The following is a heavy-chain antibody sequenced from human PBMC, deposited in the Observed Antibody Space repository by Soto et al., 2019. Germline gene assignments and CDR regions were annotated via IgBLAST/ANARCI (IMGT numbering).Heavy chain of an antibody. CDR2: ISYSGSP. D-gene: IGHD1-26*01. V-gene: IGHV4-30-4*01. J-gene: IGHJ1*01. CDR1: GVSVSRDYQ. CDR3: AIAWEL. Sequence: PSETLSLTCTVSGVSVSRDYQWIWILQPPGKGLEWIWHISYSGSPYYHPSLRSRLSISVDTSKNQFSLKVKSVTAADTAVYYWAIAWELWGQRTLVTVSX.